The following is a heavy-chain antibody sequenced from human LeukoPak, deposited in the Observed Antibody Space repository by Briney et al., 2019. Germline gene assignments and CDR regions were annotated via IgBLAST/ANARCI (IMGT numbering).Heavy chain of an antibody. CDR3: ARDLLYSSSWYGAFDI. CDR2: ISNDGSNK. V-gene: IGHV3-30-3*01. J-gene: IGHJ3*02. D-gene: IGHD6-13*01. Sequence: GGSLRLSCAATEFTFSYYLMNWVRQAPGKGLEWVTVISNDGSNKYYADSVKGRFTISRDNPKNTLYLQMNSLRGEDTAVYYCARDLLYSSSWYGAFDIWGQGTMVTVSS. CDR1: EFTFSYYL.